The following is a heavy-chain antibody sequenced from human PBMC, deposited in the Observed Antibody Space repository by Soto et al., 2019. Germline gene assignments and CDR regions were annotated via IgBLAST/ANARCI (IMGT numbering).Heavy chain of an antibody. D-gene: IGHD5-12*01. CDR2: SYSGGST. CDR1: GFTVSNNY. J-gene: IGHJ4*02. V-gene: IGHV3-53*01. Sequence: PGGSLRLSXVASGFTVSNNYMSWVRQAPGKGLEWVSVSYSGGSTDYADSVKGRFTISRDNSKNTLYLQMNSLRADDTAVYYCARARDGYNFLYEPTWGQGTLVTVSS. CDR3: ARARDGYNFLYEPT.